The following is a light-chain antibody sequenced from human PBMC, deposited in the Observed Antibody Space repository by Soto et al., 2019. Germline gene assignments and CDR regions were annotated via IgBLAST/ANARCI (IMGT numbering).Light chain of an antibody. CDR1: SSDVGGYNF. CDR3: SSYTNRSTLVL. Sequence: SALTQPASVSGSPGQSITISCTGTSSDVGGYNFVSWYQHHPGKAPKLIIYEVSNRPSGVSNRFSASKSGNTASLTIFGLQAEDEADYYCSSYTNRSTLVLFGGGTKLTVL. J-gene: IGLJ2*01. CDR2: EVS. V-gene: IGLV2-14*01.